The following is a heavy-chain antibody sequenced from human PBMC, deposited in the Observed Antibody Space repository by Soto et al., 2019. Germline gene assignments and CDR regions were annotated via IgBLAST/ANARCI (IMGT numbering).Heavy chain of an antibody. CDR2: ISSSSSYI. V-gene: IGHV3-21*01. CDR3: ARDQYYGSGSYYYYYYGMDV. D-gene: IGHD3-10*01. CDR1: GFTFSSYS. Sequence: GGSLRLSCAASGFTFSSYSMNWVRQAPGKGLEWVSSISSSSSYIYYADSVKGRFTISRDNAKNSLYLQMNSLRAEDTAVYYCARDQYYGSGSYYYYYYGMDVWGQGTTVTVSS. J-gene: IGHJ6*02.